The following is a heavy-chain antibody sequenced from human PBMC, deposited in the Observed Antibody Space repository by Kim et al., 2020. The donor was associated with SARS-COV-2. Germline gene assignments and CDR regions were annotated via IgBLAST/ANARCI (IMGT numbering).Heavy chain of an antibody. Sequence: PSLKCRVTISVDTSKNQFSLKLSSVTAADTAVYYCARARITMIVVDAFDIWGQGTMVTVSS. CDR3: ARARITMIVVDAFDI. V-gene: IGHV4-31*02. D-gene: IGHD3-22*01. J-gene: IGHJ3*02.